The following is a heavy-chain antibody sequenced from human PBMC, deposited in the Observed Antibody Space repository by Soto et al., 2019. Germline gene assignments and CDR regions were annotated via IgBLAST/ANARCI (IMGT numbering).Heavy chain of an antibody. Sequence: PSETLSLTCTVSGFAISSYYLSWIRQPPGKGLEWVGYIYYSGNSNYNHSLKSRVTISVDTSNNQFSLKLISVTTADTAVYYCARDFFGYSGWGSFDYWGPGTLVTVSS. CDR1: GFAISSYY. V-gene: IGHV4-59*01. D-gene: IGHD5-12*01. J-gene: IGHJ4*02. CDR2: IYYSGNS. CDR3: ARDFFGYSGWGSFDY.